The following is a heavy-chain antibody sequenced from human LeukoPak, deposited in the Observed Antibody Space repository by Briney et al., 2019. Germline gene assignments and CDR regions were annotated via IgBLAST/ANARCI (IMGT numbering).Heavy chain of an antibody. CDR1: GFTFDDYG. Sequence: PGGSLRLSCAASGFTFDDYGMSWVRQAPGKGLEWVSGINWNGGSTGYADSVKGRFTISRDNAKNSLYLQMNSLRAEDTALYYCARVRGDYGPYWYHFDYWGQGTLVTVSS. J-gene: IGHJ4*02. D-gene: IGHD4-17*01. CDR3: ARVRGDYGPYWYHFDY. CDR2: INWNGGST. V-gene: IGHV3-20*04.